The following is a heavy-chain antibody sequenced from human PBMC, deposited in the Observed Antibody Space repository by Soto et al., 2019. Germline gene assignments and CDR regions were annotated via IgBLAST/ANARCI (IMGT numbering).Heavy chain of an antibody. CDR3: ARDREAYYYDSSGYKDDAFDI. Sequence: QVQLVQSGAEVKKPGSSVKVSCKASGGTFSSYAISWVRQAPGQGLEWMGGIIPIFGTANYAQKFQGRVTITADKSTSTAYMELSRLRSEYSAVYYCARDREAYYYDSSGYKDDAFDIWGQGTMVTVSS. D-gene: IGHD3-22*01. CDR2: IIPIFGTA. V-gene: IGHV1-69*06. CDR1: GGTFSSYA. J-gene: IGHJ3*02.